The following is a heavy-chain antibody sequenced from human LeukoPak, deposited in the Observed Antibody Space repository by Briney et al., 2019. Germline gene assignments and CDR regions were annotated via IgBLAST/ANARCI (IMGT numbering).Heavy chain of an antibody. V-gene: IGHV3-7*01. D-gene: IGHD6-13*01. CDR2: IKQDGSQK. J-gene: IGHJ4*02. CDR1: GFTFSSYW. Sequence: GGSLRLSCAASGFTFSSYWMSWVRQAPGKGLEWVANIKQDGSQKNYMDSVKGRFTVSRDNAGNSLFLEMHSLRVEDTAVYYCAREGTPYSSDYWGQGTLVTVSS. CDR3: AREGTPYSSDY.